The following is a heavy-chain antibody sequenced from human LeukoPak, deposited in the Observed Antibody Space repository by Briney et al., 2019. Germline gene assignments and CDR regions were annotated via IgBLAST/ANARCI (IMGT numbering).Heavy chain of an antibody. CDR2: INPHNGGA. J-gene: IGHJ4*02. V-gene: IGHV1-2*06. CDR1: GYTFTTYY. D-gene: IGHD3-10*01. Sequence: GASVKVSCKTSGYTFTTYYIHWVRHAPGQGLEWMGRINPHNGGANYAQKFQDRVTMTRDTSISTVYMDLSRLRSDDTALYYCARDLHFGGYDLDFWGQGTLITVSS. CDR3: ARDLHFGGYDLDF.